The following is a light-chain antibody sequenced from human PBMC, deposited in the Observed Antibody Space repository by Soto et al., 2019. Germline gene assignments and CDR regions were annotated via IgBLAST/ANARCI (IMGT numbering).Light chain of an antibody. CDR1: QSLLYNNTYNY. CDR3: MQALQRLT. CDR2: FGS. J-gene: IGKJ5*01. V-gene: IGKV2-28*01. Sequence: EIVMTQSPLTLPVTPGEPSSIACRSSQSLLYNNTYNYLDWYVQKPGQSPQLLIYFGSNRAPGVPDRFSGSGSGTDVTLKINRVEAADVGTYYCMQALQRLTFGQGTRLEIK.